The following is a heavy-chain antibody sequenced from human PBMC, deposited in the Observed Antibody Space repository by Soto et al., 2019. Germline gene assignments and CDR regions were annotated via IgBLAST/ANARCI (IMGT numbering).Heavy chain of an antibody. Sequence: ASVKVSCKASGYTFTGYYMHWVRQAPGQGLEWMGWINPNSGGINYAQKFQGRVTMTRDTSISTAYMELSRLRSDDTAVYSCAGTYYDYVWGSYRHWGQGTLVTVSS. J-gene: IGHJ4*02. D-gene: IGHD3-16*02. CDR2: INPNSGGI. V-gene: IGHV1-2*02. CDR1: GYTFTGYY. CDR3: AGTYYDYVWGSYRH.